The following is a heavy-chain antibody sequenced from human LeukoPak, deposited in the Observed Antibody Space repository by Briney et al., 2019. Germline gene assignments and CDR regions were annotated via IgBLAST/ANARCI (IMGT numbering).Heavy chain of an antibody. J-gene: IGHJ1*01. Sequence: GGTLRLSCEASGLTFSRYWMHCVRQAPGKGLVWVSRIKSDGKTNYADSVKGRFTLSRDNAKNTVSLQMDSLRAEDTGVYYCARAPSEVGGYYPEYFRHWGQGTLVTVSS. CDR2: IKSDGKT. CDR3: ARAPSEVGGYYPEYFRH. CDR1: GLTFSRYW. V-gene: IGHV3-74*01. D-gene: IGHD3-22*01.